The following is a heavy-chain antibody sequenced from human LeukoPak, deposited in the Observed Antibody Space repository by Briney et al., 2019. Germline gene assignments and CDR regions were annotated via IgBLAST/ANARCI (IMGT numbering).Heavy chain of an antibody. V-gene: IGHV5-51*01. J-gene: IGHJ3*02. D-gene: IGHD3-22*01. Sequence: GESLKISCKGSGYSFTRYWIGWVRRMPGKGLEWMGIIYPGDSDTRYSPSFQGQVTISADKSISTAYLQWSSLKASDTAMYYCARGGPHYFDSSGYSDAFDIWGQGTMVTVSS. CDR1: GYSFTRYW. CDR2: IYPGDSDT. CDR3: ARGGPHYFDSSGYSDAFDI.